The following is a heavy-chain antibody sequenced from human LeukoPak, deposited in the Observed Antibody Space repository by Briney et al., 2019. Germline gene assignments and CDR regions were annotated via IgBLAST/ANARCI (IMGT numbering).Heavy chain of an antibody. J-gene: IGHJ4*02. D-gene: IGHD3-22*01. CDR1: GFTYSSYW. CDR3: ARARYYYDSSGL. Sequence: PGGSLRLSCAASGFTYSSYWMHWVRQAPGKGLVWVSRINSDGSSTSYADSVKGRFTISRDNAKNTLYPQMNSLRAEDTAVYYCARARYYYDSSGLWGQGTLVTVSS. V-gene: IGHV3-74*01. CDR2: INSDGSST.